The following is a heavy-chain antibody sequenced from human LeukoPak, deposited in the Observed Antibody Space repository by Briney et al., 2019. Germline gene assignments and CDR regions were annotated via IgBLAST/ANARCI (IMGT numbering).Heavy chain of an antibody. CDR1: GFTFSSYS. CDR3: ARDLGIAHTFDY. Sequence: GGSLRLSCAASGFTFSSYSMNWVRQAPGKGLEWVSFISSSSNSIYYADSVKGRFTISRDNAKNSLYLQMNSLRAEDTAVFYCARDLGIAHTFDYWGQGTLVTVSS. CDR2: ISSSSNSI. V-gene: IGHV3-21*01. J-gene: IGHJ4*02. D-gene: IGHD2/OR15-2a*01.